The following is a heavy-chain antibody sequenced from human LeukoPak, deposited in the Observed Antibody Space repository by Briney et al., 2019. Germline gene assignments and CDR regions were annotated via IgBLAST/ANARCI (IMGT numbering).Heavy chain of an antibody. V-gene: IGHV4-61*02. Sequence: PSETLSLICTVSGGSISSGSYFWSWIRQPARKGLEWIGRIYTSGSTNYNPSLKSRVTISVDTSKNQFSLKLSSVTAADTAVYYCASDRIEVDAFDIWGQGTMVTVSS. CDR2: IYTSGST. D-gene: IGHD2-15*01. CDR1: GGSISSGSYF. J-gene: IGHJ3*02. CDR3: ASDRIEVDAFDI.